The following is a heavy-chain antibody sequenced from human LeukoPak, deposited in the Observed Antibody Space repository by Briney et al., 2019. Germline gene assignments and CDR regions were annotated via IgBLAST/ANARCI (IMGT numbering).Heavy chain of an antibody. V-gene: IGHV4-34*01. CDR3: ARGLRYCSGGSCYSPLGY. CDR1: GGSFSGYS. J-gene: IGHJ4*02. CDR2: INHSGST. D-gene: IGHD2-15*01. Sequence: SETLSLTCAVYGGSFSGYSWSWIRQPPGKGLEWIGEINHSGSTNYNPSLESRVSISVDTSKNQFSLKLSSVTAADTALYYCARGLRYCSGGSCYSPLGYWGQGTLVTVSS.